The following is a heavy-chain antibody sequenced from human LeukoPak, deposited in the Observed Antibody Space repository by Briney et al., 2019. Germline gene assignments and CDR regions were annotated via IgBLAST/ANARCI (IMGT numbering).Heavy chain of an antibody. CDR2: ISGSGAGT. J-gene: IGHJ4*02. CDR3: AKESPRFGDYDY. D-gene: IGHD3-10*01. CDR1: GFTFSSYG. Sequence: PGGSLRLSCAASGFTFSSYGMSWVRQAPGKGLEWVSGISGSGAGTYYADSVKGRFTISRDNSKNTLYLQMNSLRAEDTAVYYCAKESPRFGDYDYWGQGTLVTVSS. V-gene: IGHV3-23*01.